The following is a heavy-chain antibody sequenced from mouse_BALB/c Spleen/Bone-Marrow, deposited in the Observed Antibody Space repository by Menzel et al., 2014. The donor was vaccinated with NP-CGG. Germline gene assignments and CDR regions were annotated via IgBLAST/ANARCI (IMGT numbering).Heavy chain of an antibody. D-gene: IGHD1-3*01. CDR1: GYTFINYW. V-gene: IGHV1S126*01. CDR2: IYPSDSYT. CDR3: TRMYYNYYAMDY. J-gene: IGHJ4*01. Sequence: VKLVESGAELVRPGASVKVSCKASGYTFINYWINWVRQRPGQGLEWIGNIYPSDSYTNYNQKFKDKATLTVDKSSSTAYMQLSSPTSEDSAVYYCTRMYYNYYAMDYWGRGTSVTVSS.